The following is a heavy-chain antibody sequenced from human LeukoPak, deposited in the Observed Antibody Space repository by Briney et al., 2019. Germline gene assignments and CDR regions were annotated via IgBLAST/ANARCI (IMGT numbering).Heavy chain of an antibody. CDR3: AKDEWFIYRADFILDY. CDR1: GFPFGDHA. CDR2: ISGDGGDT. V-gene: IGHV3-43*02. D-gene: IGHD3-3*01. Sequence: GGSLRLSCAASGFPFGDHAMHWVRHAPGKGLEWVSLISGDGGDTYYADSVKGRFTISRENSKNSLYLQMNSLRAEDSALYYCAKDEWFIYRADFILDYWGQGTLVTVSS. J-gene: IGHJ4*02.